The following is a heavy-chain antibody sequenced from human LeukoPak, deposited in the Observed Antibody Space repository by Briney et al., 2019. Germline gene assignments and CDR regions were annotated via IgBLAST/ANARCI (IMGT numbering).Heavy chain of an antibody. J-gene: IGHJ4*02. CDR1: GDSISGSSDY. Sequence: SETLSLTCTVSGDSISGSSDYWGWIRQPPGKGPEWIGSIYYSGSTYYNPSLKSRVTISVDTSKNQFSLKLSSVTAADTAVYYCARGGQGRIAVADGGFDYWGQGTLVTVSS. V-gene: IGHV4-39*07. CDR3: ARGGQGRIAVADGGFDY. CDR2: IYYSGST. D-gene: IGHD6-19*01.